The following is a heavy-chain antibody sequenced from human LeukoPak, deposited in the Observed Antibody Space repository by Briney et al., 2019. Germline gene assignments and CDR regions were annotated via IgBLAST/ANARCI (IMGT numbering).Heavy chain of an antibody. V-gene: IGHV3-66*04. CDR2: IYSGSST. Sequence: GGSLRLSCAASGFTVSSNYMSWVRQAPGKGLEWVSVIYSGSSTYYADSVKGRFTISRDNSKNTLYLQMNSLRAEDTAVYYCARQWLGFFDYWGQGTLVTVSS. J-gene: IGHJ4*02. CDR1: GFTVSSNY. CDR3: ARQWLGFFDY. D-gene: IGHD5-12*01.